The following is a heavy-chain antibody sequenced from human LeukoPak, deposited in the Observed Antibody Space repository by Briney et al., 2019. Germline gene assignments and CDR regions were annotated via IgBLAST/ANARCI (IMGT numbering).Heavy chain of an antibody. D-gene: IGHD1-26*01. CDR1: GXTFSSYA. CDR3: ARVGGSYAFDY. CDR2: ISGSGDST. V-gene: IGHV3-23*01. J-gene: IGHJ4*02. Sequence: GGSLRLSCAASGXTFSSYAVSWVRQAPGKGLEWVSSISGSGDSTYYADSVKGRFTISRDNAKNSLYLQMNSLRVEDTAVYYCARVGGSYAFDYWGQGTLVTVSS.